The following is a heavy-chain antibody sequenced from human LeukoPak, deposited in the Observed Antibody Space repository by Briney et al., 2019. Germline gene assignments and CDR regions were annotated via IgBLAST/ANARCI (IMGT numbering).Heavy chain of an antibody. J-gene: IGHJ4*02. Sequence: SETLSLTCTVSGGSISSYYWSWIRQPPGKGLEWIGYIYYSGSTNYNPSLKSRVTISVDTSKNQFSLKLSSVTAADTAVYYCARGYAVQAAFIDYWGQGTLVTVSS. D-gene: IGHD2-2*01. CDR3: ARGYAVQAAFIDY. CDR1: GGSISSYY. V-gene: IGHV4-59*01. CDR2: IYYSGST.